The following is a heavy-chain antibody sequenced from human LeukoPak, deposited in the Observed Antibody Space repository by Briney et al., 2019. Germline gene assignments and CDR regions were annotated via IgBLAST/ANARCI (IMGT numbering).Heavy chain of an antibody. Sequence: SETLSLTCTVSGGSISSSSYYWGWIRQPPGKGLEWIGSIYYSGSTYYNPSLKSRVTISVDTSKNQFSLKLSSVTAADTAVYYCARHCGYRSYYFDYWGQGTLVTVSS. V-gene: IGHV4-39*01. CDR1: GGSISSSSYY. J-gene: IGHJ4*02. D-gene: IGHD5-18*01. CDR2: IYYSGST. CDR3: ARHCGYRSYYFDY.